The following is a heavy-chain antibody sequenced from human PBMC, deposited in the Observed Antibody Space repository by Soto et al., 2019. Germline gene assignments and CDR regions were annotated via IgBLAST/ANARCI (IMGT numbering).Heavy chain of an antibody. D-gene: IGHD6-6*01. Sequence: GGSLRLSCAASGFTFSSYWMSWVRQAPGKGLEWVANIKQDGSEKYYVDSVKGRFTISRDNAKNSLYLQMNSLRAEDTAVYYCARSLYSSSSSRYYFDYWGQGTPVTVSP. V-gene: IGHV3-7*03. CDR1: GFTFSSYW. J-gene: IGHJ4*02. CDR2: IKQDGSEK. CDR3: ARSLYSSSSSRYYFDY.